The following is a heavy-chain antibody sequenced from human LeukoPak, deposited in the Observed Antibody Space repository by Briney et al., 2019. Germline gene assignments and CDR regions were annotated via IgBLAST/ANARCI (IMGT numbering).Heavy chain of an antibody. J-gene: IGHJ5*02. CDR2: ISAYNGNT. Sequence: ASVKVSCKASGYTFTSYGISWVRQAPGQGLEWMGWISAYNGNTNYAQKLQGRVTMTTDTSTSTAYMELRSLRSDDTAVYYCARVRHYYGSGSYLPWGQGTLVTVSS. V-gene: IGHV1-18*01. CDR1: GYTFTSYG. D-gene: IGHD3-10*01. CDR3: ARVRHYYGSGSYLP.